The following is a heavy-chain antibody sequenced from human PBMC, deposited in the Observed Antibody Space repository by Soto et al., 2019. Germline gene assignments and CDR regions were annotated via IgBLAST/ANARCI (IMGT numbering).Heavy chain of an antibody. CDR3: SIDVKMATITGDAFDI. V-gene: IGHV3-74*01. CDR2: INSDGSST. CDR1: GFTFSSYW. Sequence: GGSLRLSCAASGFTFSSYWMHWVRQAPGKGLVWVSRINSDGSSTSYADCEKGRFLITRDNAKNTLYLQLNSLRAADTAVYYCSIDVKMATITGDAFDIWGQGTMVTVSS. J-gene: IGHJ3*02. D-gene: IGHD5-12*01.